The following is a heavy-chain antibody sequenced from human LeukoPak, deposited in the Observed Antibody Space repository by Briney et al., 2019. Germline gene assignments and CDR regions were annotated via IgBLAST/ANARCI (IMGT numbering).Heavy chain of an antibody. CDR1: GFTVSSNY. CDR3: AKVHSSGWYFFDY. D-gene: IGHD6-19*01. J-gene: IGHJ4*02. Sequence: GGSLRLSCAASGFTVSSNYMSWVRQAPGKGLEWVGRIKSKTDGGTTDYAAPVKGRFTISRDDSKDTLYLQMNSLKAEDTAVYYCAKVHSSGWYFFDYWGQGTLVAVSS. CDR2: IKSKTDGGTT. V-gene: IGHV3-15*01.